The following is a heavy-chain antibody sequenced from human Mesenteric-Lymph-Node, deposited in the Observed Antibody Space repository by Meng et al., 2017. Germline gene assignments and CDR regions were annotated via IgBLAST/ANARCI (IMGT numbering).Heavy chain of an antibody. CDR1: GFTFSSYA. V-gene: IGHV3-23*01. CDR2: ISGSGGST. Sequence: GESLKISCAASGFTFSSYAMSWVRQAPGKGLEWVSAISGSGGSTYYADSVKGRFTISRDNSKNTLYLQNNSLRAEDTAVYYCADQAPNFDYWGQGTLVTVSS. CDR3: ADQAPNFDY. J-gene: IGHJ4*02.